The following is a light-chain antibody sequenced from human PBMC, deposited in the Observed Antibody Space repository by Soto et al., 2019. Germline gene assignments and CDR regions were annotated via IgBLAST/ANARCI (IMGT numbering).Light chain of an antibody. CDR3: AAWDDSLSGPLYV. J-gene: IGLJ1*01. V-gene: IGLV1-47*01. Sequence: QSVLTQPPSASGPPGQRVTISCSGSSSNIGSNYVYWYQQLPGTAPKLLIYRNNQRPSGVPDRLSGSKSGTSASLAISGLRSEDEADYYCAAWDDSLSGPLYVFGTGTKLTVL. CDR2: RNN. CDR1: SSNIGSNY.